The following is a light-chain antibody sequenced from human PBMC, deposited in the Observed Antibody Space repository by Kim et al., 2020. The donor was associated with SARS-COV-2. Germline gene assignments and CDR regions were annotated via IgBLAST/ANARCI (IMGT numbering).Light chain of an antibody. CDR2: EVS. J-gene: IGLJ2*01. CDR3: SSYGGSHNFV. V-gene: IGLV2-8*01. CDR1: SSDFGAYNY. Sequence: GQSVTISCTGTSSDFGAYNYFSWFRQYPGKAPKLIIYEVSKRPSGVPDRFSGSKSGNTASLTVSGLQAEDEADYHCSSYGGSHNFVFGGGTQLTVL.